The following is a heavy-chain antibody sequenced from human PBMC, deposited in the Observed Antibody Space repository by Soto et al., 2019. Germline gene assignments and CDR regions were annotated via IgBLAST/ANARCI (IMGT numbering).Heavy chain of an antibody. V-gene: IGHV3-23*01. CDR3: AKPKDQHLVVNWFDP. CDR1: GFTCSSYA. D-gene: IGHD6-13*01. Sequence: GGSLRLSCAASGFTCSSYAMSRVRQAPGKGLEWVSAISGSGGSTYYAVSVKVRFTISRDNSKNTLYLQMNSLRAEDTAVYYCAKPKDQHLVVNWFDPWGQGTLVTAPQ. J-gene: IGHJ5*02. CDR2: ISGSGGST.